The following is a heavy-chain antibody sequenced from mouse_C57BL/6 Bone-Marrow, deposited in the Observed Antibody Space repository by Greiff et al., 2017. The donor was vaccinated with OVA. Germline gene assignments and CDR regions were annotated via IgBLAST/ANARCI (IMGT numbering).Heavy chain of an antibody. CDR3: ARTSYYYGYDGY. V-gene: IGHV1-26*01. Sequence: EVQLQQSGPELVKPGASVKISCKASGYTFTDYYMNWVKQSHGKSLEWIGDINPNNGGTSYNQKFKGKATLTVDKSSSTAYMELRSLTSEDSAVYYCARTSYYYGYDGYWGQGTTLTVSS. CDR1: GYTFTDYY. J-gene: IGHJ2*01. D-gene: IGHD2-2*01. CDR2: INPNNGGT.